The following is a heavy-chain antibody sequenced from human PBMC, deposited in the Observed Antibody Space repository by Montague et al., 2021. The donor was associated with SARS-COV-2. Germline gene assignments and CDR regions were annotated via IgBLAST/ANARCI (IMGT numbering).Heavy chain of an antibody. CDR2: NYSGGST. CDR3: ARDRYFDWLLSYGMDV. D-gene: IGHD3-9*01. J-gene: IGHJ6*02. V-gene: IGHV3-66*01. CDR1: GFTVSSNY. Sequence: SLRLSCAASGFTVSSNYMSWVRQAPGKGLEWVSVNYSGGSTYYADSVKGRFTISRDNSKNTLYLQMNSLRAEDTAVYYCARDRYFDWLLSYGMDVWGQGTTVTVSS.